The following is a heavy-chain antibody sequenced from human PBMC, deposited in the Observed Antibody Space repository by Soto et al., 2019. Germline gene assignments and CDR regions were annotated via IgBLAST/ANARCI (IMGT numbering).Heavy chain of an antibody. J-gene: IGHJ4*02. CDR3: LLYKGPLLLEGFAF. CDR2: IYYSGST. V-gene: IGHV4-31*03. CDR1: GGSISSGGYY. D-gene: IGHD3-16*02. Sequence: SETLSLTCTVSGGSISSGGYYWSWIRQHPGKGLEWIGYIYYSGSTYYNPSLKSRVTISVDTSKNQFSLKLSSVTAADTAVYYCLLYKGPLLLEGFAFWGQGSLVPVSS.